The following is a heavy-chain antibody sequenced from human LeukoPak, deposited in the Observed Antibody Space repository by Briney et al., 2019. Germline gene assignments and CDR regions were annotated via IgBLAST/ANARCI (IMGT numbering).Heavy chain of an antibody. CDR3: AKVEVETPLSNFDY. Sequence: QTGGSLRLSCAASGFTFSSYAMNWVRQAPGKGLDWVSAISGSGGSTYYADSVKGRFTISRDNSKNTLYLQMNSLRAEDTAVYYCAKVEVETPLSNFDYWGQGTLVTVSS. J-gene: IGHJ4*02. V-gene: IGHV3-23*01. CDR2: ISGSGGST. CDR1: GFTFSSYA. D-gene: IGHD2/OR15-2a*01.